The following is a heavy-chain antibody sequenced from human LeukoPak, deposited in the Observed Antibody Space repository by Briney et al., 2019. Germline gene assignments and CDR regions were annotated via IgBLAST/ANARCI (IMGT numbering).Heavy chain of an antibody. D-gene: IGHD2-15*01. CDR1: GVAFSGSA. Sequence: GGSLRLSCATSGVAFSGSAMHWVRQASGKGLEGVGRIKTKATSYATAYAASVKGRYTISRDDSKNTAYLQMNSLKTEDTAVYYCTRIVNLYCSGGNCYFDSWGQGTLVTVSS. J-gene: IGHJ4*02. CDR3: TRIVNLYCSGGNCYFDS. CDR2: IKTKATSYAT. V-gene: IGHV3-73*01.